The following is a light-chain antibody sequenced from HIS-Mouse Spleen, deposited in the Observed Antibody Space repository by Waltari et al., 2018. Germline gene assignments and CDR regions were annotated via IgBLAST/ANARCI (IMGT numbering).Light chain of an antibody. CDR3: EQDNRGT. CDR2: KAA. Sequence: IQMTQSPSTLSASVGDRVTITCRASQSISSWLAWYQQKPGNAHKLLIYKAASLESGVPSRFSGSGSGTEFTLTISSLQPDDFASNYCEQDNRGTCGQGTKLEIK. J-gene: IGKJ2*01. CDR1: QSISSW. V-gene: IGKV1-5*03.